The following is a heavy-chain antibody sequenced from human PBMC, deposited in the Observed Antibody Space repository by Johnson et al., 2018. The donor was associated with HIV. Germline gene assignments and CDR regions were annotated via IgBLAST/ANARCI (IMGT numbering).Heavy chain of an antibody. J-gene: IGHJ3*02. D-gene: IGHD5/OR15-5a*01. V-gene: IGHV3-66*01. CDR3: ARDRGSVYDFAFDI. CDR1: GFTFSSYS. Sequence: VPLMESGGGLVPPGGSLRLSCVASGFTFSSYSMSWVRQAPGKGLEWVSVFFSGGSTYYADSVKGRFTISRDNSKNTLYLQMNSLRAEDTAVYYCARDRGSVYDFAFDIWGQGTMVTVSS. CDR2: FFSGGST.